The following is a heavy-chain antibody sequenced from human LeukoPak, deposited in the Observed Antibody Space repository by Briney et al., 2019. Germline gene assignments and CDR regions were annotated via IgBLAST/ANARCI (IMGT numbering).Heavy chain of an antibody. D-gene: IGHD6-19*01. Sequence: GASVKVSCKASGYTFTSYDINWVRQATGQGLEWMGWMNPNSGNTGYAQKFQGRVTITRNTSISTAYTELSSLRSEDTAVYYCARAPRSGWYSSGWLDYWGQGTLVTVSS. CDR3: ARAPRSGWYSSGWLDY. J-gene: IGHJ4*02. V-gene: IGHV1-8*03. CDR1: GYTFTSYD. CDR2: MNPNSGNT.